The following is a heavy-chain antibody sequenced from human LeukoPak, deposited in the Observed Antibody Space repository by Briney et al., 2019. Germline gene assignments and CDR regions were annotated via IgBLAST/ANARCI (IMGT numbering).Heavy chain of an antibody. J-gene: IGHJ6*03. V-gene: IGHV1-69*13. Sequence: SVKVSCKASGGTFSSYAISGVRQAPGQGLEWMGGIIPIFGTANYAQKFQGRVTITADESTSTAYMELSSLRSEDTAVYYCARESPTYCSSTSCPRGYYYYYMDVWGKGTTVTVSS. CDR3: ARESPTYCSSTSCPRGYYYYYMDV. D-gene: IGHD2-2*01. CDR2: IIPIFGTA. CDR1: GGTFSSYA.